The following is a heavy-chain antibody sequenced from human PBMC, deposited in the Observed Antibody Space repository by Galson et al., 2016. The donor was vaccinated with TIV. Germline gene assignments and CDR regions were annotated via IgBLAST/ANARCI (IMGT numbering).Heavy chain of an antibody. CDR1: GYTFTSFD. V-gene: IGHV1-8*01. D-gene: IGHD3-22*01. CDR2: MSPSNGNT. Sequence: SVKVSCKASGYTFTSFDISWIRQAPGQGLEWMGWMSPSNGNTGYAQKFRGRITITRHPSTTTGYMELSGLRSEDTAVYYCARGPYYDSSGYSFDFWGQGTLVTVSS. CDR3: ARGPYYDSSGYSFDF. J-gene: IGHJ4*02.